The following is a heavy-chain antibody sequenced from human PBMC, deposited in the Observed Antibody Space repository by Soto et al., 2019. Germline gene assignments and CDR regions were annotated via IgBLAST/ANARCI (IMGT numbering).Heavy chain of an antibody. CDR2: IYSSGST. D-gene: IGHD3-3*01. Sequence: SETLSLTCTVTGGTLSGYYWTWIRQSAGGGLEWIGRIYSSGSTNYNPSLKSRVTISLDTSMSHFSLRLRSVSAADTAVYYCASGQRFSGWLDPWGQGTLVTVYS. CDR3: ASGQRFSGWLDP. J-gene: IGHJ5*02. V-gene: IGHV4-4*07. CDR1: GGTLSGYY.